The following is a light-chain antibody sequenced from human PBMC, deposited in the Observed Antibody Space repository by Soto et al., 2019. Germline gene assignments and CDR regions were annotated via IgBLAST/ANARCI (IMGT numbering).Light chain of an antibody. Sequence: SVLAQPAYGSGSPGQAVAISYNRKSKDVGGYNFVSWYQQHPGKAPKLMIFEVSKRPSGVPDRFSGSKFGNTASLTVSGLQAENEDAYYGSPYGGNHIFYAFRTGTKVTVL. J-gene: IGLJ1*01. CDR3: SPYGGNHIFYA. CDR1: SKDVGGYNF. CDR2: EVS. V-gene: IGLV2-8*01.